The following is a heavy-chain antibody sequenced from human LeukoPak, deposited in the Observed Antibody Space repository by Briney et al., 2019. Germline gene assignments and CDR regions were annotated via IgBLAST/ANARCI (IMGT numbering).Heavy chain of an antibody. Sequence: GGSLRLSWVASGFSFTSYSINWVRQEPGNGLEWVSSVSSSSNQIFHGDPVKGRFTIPRGNAKNSLSLQMNSLRADDTALYYCATRVTADSYDASDIWGEGTFVTVSS. J-gene: IGHJ3*02. CDR2: VSSSSNQI. V-gene: IGHV3-21*01. D-gene: IGHD2-21*02. CDR1: GFSFTSYS. CDR3: ATRVTADSYDASDI.